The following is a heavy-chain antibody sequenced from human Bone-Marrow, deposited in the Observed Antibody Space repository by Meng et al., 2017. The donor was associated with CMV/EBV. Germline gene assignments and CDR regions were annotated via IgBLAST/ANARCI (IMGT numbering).Heavy chain of an antibody. CDR1: GGSISSYY. D-gene: IGHD2-2*01. CDR3: AIRTGCCSSTRGDYYYGMDV. Sequence: SETLSLTCTVSGGSISSYYWSWIRQPPGKGLEWIGYIYYSGSTNYNPSLKSRVTISVDTSKNQFSLKLSSVTAADTAVYYCAIRTGCCSSTRGDYYYGMDVWGQGTTVTVSS. J-gene: IGHJ6*02. V-gene: IGHV4-59*01. CDR2: IYYSGST.